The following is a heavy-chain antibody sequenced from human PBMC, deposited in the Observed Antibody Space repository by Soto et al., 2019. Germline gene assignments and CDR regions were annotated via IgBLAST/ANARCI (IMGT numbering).Heavy chain of an antibody. CDR1: GYTFTSYD. Sequence: ASVKISCKASGYTFTSYDINWVRQATGQGLEWMGWMNPNSGNTGYAQKFQGRVTMTRNTSISTAYMELSSLRVEDTAVYYCAKTVTTFYFYYGMDVWGQGTTVTVSS. J-gene: IGHJ6*02. CDR2: MNPNSGNT. V-gene: IGHV1-8*01. CDR3: AKTVTTFYFYYGMDV. D-gene: IGHD4-4*01.